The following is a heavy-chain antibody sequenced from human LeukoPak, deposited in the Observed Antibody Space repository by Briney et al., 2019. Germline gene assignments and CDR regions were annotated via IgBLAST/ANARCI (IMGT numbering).Heavy chain of an antibody. CDR3: ARDDIAAAGTLL. V-gene: IGHV3-7*01. J-gene: IGHJ4*01. D-gene: IGHD6-13*01. CDR2: IKQDGSEE. CDR1: GFPFSTYW. Sequence: GGSLRLSCAASGFPFSTYWMSWVRQAPGKGLEWVANIKQDGSEEDYVDSVKGRFTISRDNAKNSLYLLMNSLRAEDTAVYYCARDDIAAAGTLLWGHGTLVTVSS.